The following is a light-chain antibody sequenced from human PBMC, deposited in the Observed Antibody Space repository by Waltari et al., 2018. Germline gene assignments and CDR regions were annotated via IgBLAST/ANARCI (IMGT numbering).Light chain of an antibody. Sequence: DIQMTQSPSTLSASVGDRVTIPCRASQSITNWLAWYQQKPGKAPKLLIYRTSNVESGVPSRFSGSGSGTEFTLTISSLQPDDFATYYCQQYDNYWTFGQGTKVEIK. V-gene: IGKV1-5*03. J-gene: IGKJ1*01. CDR3: QQYDNYWT. CDR1: QSITNW. CDR2: RTS.